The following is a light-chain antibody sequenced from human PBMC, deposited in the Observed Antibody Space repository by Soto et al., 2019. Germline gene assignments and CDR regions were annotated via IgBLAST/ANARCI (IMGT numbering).Light chain of an antibody. V-gene: IGLV2-23*01. J-gene: IGLJ1*01. CDR1: SRDVGSHIA. Sequence: QSVLTQPASVSGSPGQSITIACTGTSRDVGSHIAVTWYQQPPGKVPRLIIYEGSKRPSGVSDRFSGSKSGNTASLTISGLQAEDEADYYCCSITASDTFVFGTGTKLTVL. CDR3: CSITASDTFV. CDR2: EGS.